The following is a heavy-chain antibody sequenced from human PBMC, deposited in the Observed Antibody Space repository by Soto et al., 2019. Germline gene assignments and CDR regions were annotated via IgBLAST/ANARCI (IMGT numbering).Heavy chain of an antibody. Sequence: GGSLRLSCAASGFTFSSYALSWVRQAPGRGLEWVSAISGSGGSTYYADSVKGRFTISRDNSKNTLYLQMNSLRAEDTAVYYCAKSQKFSYGITYYFDCWGQGTLVTVSS. CDR1: GFTFSSYA. CDR2: ISGSGGST. CDR3: AKSQKFSYGITYYFDC. V-gene: IGHV3-23*01. D-gene: IGHD1-20*01. J-gene: IGHJ4*02.